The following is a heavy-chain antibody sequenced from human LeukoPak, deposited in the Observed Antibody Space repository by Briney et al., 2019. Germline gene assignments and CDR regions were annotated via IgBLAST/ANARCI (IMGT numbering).Heavy chain of an antibody. D-gene: IGHD3-3*01. V-gene: IGHV3-74*01. CDR1: GFTFSTYW. CDR3: ARAPSEIGGYYPEYFRH. CDR2: IKSDGST. J-gene: IGHJ1*01. Sequence: PGGSLRLSCAASGFTFSTYWMHWVRQAPGKGLVWVSRIKSDGSTNYADSVKGRFTISRDNVKNTLSLQMNSLRPEDTGVYYCARAPSEIGGYYPEYFRHWGQGTLVTVSS.